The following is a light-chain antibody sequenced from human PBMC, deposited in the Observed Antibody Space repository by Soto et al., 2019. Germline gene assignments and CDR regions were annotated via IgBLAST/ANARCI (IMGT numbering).Light chain of an antibody. CDR2: GAS. CDR1: QSVSSN. Sequence: EIVMTQSQATLSVSPGERATLSCRASQSVSSNIAWYQQKPGQAPRLLIYGASTRATGLPARFSGSGSGTEFTHTISSLQSEDFAVYYCQQYDDWPRTFGQGTKVEIK. J-gene: IGKJ1*01. CDR3: QQYDDWPRT. V-gene: IGKV3-15*01.